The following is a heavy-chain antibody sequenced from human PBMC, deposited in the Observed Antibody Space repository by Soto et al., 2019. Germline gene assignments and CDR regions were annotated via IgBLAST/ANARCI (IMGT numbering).Heavy chain of an antibody. V-gene: IGHV4-4*02. CDR1: GASISSNDW. J-gene: IGHJ4*02. CDR2: VFHSGYT. CDR3: ARLPSRHLVDY. D-gene: IGHD3-3*02. Sequence: ETLSIPCAVSGASISSNDWWGWIRQSPGKGLEWIGEVFHSGYTRLNPSLKSRVTVSVDTSKNQFSLNLRSVTAADTAVYYCARLPSRHLVDYWGQGTLVTVSS.